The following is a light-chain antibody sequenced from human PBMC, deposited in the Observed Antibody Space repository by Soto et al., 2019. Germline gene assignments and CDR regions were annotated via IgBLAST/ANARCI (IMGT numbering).Light chain of an antibody. V-gene: IGLV2-14*01. CDR3: SSYTNINTRACV. CDR1: SGDIGSYNR. J-gene: IGLJ1*01. Sequence: QSALTQPASVSGSPGQSITISCTGTSGDIGSYNRVSWYQQHPGKAPKLIIYEVTDRPSGVSNRFSGSKSGNTASLTISGLQAYDGAEYYCSSYTNINTRACVFGTGTKVTVL. CDR2: EVT.